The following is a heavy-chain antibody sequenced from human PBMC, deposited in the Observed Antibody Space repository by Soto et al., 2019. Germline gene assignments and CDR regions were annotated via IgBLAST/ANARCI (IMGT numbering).Heavy chain of an antibody. Sequence: GGSLRLSCAASGSTFSSYAMHWVRQAPGKGLEYVSAISSNGGSTYYADSVKGRFTISRDNSKNTLYLQMGSLRAEDMAVYYCARMVTHGHYYYGMDVWGQGTTVTVSS. CDR2: ISSNGGST. CDR3: ARMVTHGHYYYGMDV. D-gene: IGHD2-15*01. V-gene: IGHV3-64*02. CDR1: GSTFSSYA. J-gene: IGHJ6*02.